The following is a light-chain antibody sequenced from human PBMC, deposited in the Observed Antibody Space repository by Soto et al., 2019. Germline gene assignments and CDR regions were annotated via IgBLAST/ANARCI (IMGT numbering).Light chain of an antibody. J-gene: IGLJ1*01. CDR1: SSDVGGYDY. CDR3: SSYTSSSPYV. CDR2: DVS. Sequence: QSVLTQPASVSGSPGQSITISCTGTSSDVGGYDYVSWYQHHPGKAPKLMIYDVSNRPSGVSNRFSGSKSGNTASLTISGLQAEDEADYYCSSYTSSSPYVFGTGTKVTV. V-gene: IGLV2-14*03.